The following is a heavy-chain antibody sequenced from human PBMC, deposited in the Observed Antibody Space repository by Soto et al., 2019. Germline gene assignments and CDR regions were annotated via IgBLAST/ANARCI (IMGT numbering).Heavy chain of an antibody. CDR2: IYYSGST. CDR3: ARNYTSGWFDS. J-gene: IGHJ5*01. Sequence: QLQLQESGPGLVKPSETLSLTCTVSGGSISSGSYYWGWIRQPPGKGLEWIGSIYYSGSTSYNPSLKSRVSISVDTSRNQFCLNLRSVTATDTAVYFCARNYTSGWFDSWGQGTLVTVSS. V-gene: IGHV4-39*01. CDR1: GGSISSGSYY. D-gene: IGHD6-25*01.